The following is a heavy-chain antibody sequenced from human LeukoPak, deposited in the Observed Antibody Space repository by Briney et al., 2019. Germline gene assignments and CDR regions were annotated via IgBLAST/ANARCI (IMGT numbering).Heavy chain of an antibody. Sequence: PSEPLSLTCTVCGGSISSYYWIWIPQPAGKGLEWIGRIYTSGSTNYNPSLKSRVTMSVDTSKNQFSLKLSSVTAADTAAYYCARGGGPAFPWFDPWGQGTLVTVSS. CDR3: ARGGGPAFPWFDP. J-gene: IGHJ5*02. CDR1: GGSISSYY. V-gene: IGHV4-4*07. CDR2: IYTSGST. D-gene: IGHD3-16*01.